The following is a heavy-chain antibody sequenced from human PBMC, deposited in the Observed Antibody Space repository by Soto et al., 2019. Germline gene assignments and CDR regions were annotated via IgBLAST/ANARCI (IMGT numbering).Heavy chain of an antibody. V-gene: IGHV4-59*08. CDR2: VYYTGDT. J-gene: IGHJ6*02. CDR1: SGPDRSHN. Sequence: SDTLSLTCTVSSGPDRSHNWGWIRQPPGRGLEWIGYVYYTGDTAYNPSLRGRVTISADTSTNDISLTLNSVTAADTAVYYCVRQGIDYLHGLVDVWGQGTTVTVSS. D-gene: IGHD4-17*01. CDR3: VRQGIDYLHGLVDV.